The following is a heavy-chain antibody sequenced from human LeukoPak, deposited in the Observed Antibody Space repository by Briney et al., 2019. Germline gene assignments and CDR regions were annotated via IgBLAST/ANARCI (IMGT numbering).Heavy chain of an antibody. D-gene: IGHD6-13*01. Sequence: GESLRLSCAASGFTFSSYSMNWVRQAPGKGLEWVSSISSSSSYIYYADSVKGRFTISRDNAKNSLYLQMNSLRAEDTAVYYCLIAAAGTGYFQHWGQGTLVTVSS. CDR1: GFTFSSYS. V-gene: IGHV3-21*01. CDR2: ISSSSSYI. CDR3: LIAAAGTGYFQH. J-gene: IGHJ1*01.